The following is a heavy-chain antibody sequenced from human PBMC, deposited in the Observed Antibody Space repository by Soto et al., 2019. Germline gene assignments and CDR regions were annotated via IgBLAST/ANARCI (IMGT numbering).Heavy chain of an antibody. CDR3: AKGGDGDRTYTDY. D-gene: IGHD2-21*02. Sequence: EVQLLESGGGLVQPGGSLRLSCAASGFTFSSYAMSWVRQAPGKGLEWVSRIIGSGGSTYYADSVKGRFTISRDNSKITLYLQMNSLRAADTAVYYCAKGGDGDRTYTDYWGQGALVTVSS. CDR2: IIGSGGST. J-gene: IGHJ4*02. CDR1: GFTFSSYA. V-gene: IGHV3-23*01.